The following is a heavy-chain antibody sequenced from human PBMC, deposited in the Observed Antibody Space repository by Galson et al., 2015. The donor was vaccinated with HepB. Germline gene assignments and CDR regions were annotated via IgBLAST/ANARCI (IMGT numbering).Heavy chain of an antibody. CDR1: GFVFRGYA. CDR2: ISDSGDTT. V-gene: IGHV3-23*01. Sequence: SLRLSCAASGFVFRGYAMTWVRQAPGKGLQWVSTISDSGDTTYYADAVKGRFTISRDNARNTLYVQMSSLRAEDTAMYYCAKAPLHSAYRDFYFENWGLGTLVTVSS. D-gene: IGHD2-21*02. CDR3: AKAPLHSAYRDFYFEN. J-gene: IGHJ4*02.